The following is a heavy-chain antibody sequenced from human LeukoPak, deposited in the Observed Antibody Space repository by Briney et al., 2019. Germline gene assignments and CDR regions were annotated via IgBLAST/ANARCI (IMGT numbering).Heavy chain of an antibody. CDR1: GGSISSSNYY. D-gene: IGHD3-16*01. Sequence: PSETLSLTCTVSGGSISSSNYYWGWIRQPPVKGLEWIKSRYYSGSTYYNPSLKSRVTVSVDTSKNQFSLKLSSVTAADTAVYYCATGPSVWAGFYFDYWGQGTLVTVSS. CDR2: RYYSGST. CDR3: ATGPSVWAGFYFDY. J-gene: IGHJ4*02. V-gene: IGHV4-39*07.